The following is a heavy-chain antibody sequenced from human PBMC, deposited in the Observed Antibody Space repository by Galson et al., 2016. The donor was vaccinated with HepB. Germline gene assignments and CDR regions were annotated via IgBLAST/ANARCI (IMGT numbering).Heavy chain of an antibody. V-gene: IGHV4-31*03. CDR1: GGSITSGGYY. J-gene: IGHJ5*02. Sequence: TLSLTCTVSGGSITSGGYYWTWIRQHPGKGLECIGYIYYSGSTYYNPSLKSRATISIDTSKNQFSLTLSSVTAADTAIYYCAIRPRRNPILRGFFSTWFDPWGQGTLVTVSS. D-gene: IGHD3-10*01. CDR3: AIRPRRNPILRGFFSTWFDP. CDR2: IYYSGST.